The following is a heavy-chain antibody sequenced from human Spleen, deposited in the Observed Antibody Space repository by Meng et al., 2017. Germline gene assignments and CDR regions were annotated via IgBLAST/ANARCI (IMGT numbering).Heavy chain of an antibody. CDR2: ISYDGSNK. Sequence: ESGGGLVKPGGSLRLSCAASGFTFRSYGMHWVRQAPGKGLEWVAVISYDGSNKHYTDSVKGRFTISRDNSKNTLYLQMNSLRAEDTAVYYCAANDYIIDYWGQGTLVTVSS. CDR3: AANDYIIDY. V-gene: IGHV3-30*03. D-gene: IGHD4-11*01. CDR1: GFTFRSYG. J-gene: IGHJ4*02.